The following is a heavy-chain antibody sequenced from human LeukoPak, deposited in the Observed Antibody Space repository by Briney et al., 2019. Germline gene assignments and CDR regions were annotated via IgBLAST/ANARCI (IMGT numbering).Heavy chain of an antibody. J-gene: IGHJ3*01. Sequence: PGGSLRLSCAASGFIVSSNDMSWVRQAPGKGLEWVSIIPGGGNTDYAESVKGRFTISRDDFKNILYLQMNSLRDDDTAVYYCARDFCSSSACPFRDDAFDVWGRGTMVIVSS. CDR2: IPGGGNT. V-gene: IGHV3-53*01. CDR3: ARDFCSSSACPFRDDAFDV. D-gene: IGHD2-2*01. CDR1: GFIVSSND.